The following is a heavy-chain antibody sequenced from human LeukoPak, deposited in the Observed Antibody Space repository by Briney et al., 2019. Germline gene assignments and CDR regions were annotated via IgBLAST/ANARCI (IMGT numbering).Heavy chain of an antibody. CDR3: ARQPLWSPLDFDY. D-gene: IGHD5-18*01. Sequence: GESLKISCKGSGYSFTSYWIGWVRQMPGKGLEWMGIIYPGDSDTRYSPSFQGQVTISADKSISTAYLQWSSPKASDTAMYYCARQPLWSPLDFDYWGQGTLVTVSS. J-gene: IGHJ4*02. V-gene: IGHV5-51*01. CDR2: IYPGDSDT. CDR1: GYSFTSYW.